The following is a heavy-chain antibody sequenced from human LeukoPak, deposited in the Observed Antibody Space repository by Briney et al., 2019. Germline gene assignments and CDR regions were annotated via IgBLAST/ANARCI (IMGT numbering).Heavy chain of an antibody. Sequence: ASVKVPCKASGYTFTGYYMHWVRQAPGQGLEWMGWINPNSGGTNYAQKFQGRVTMTRDTSISTAYMELSRLRSDDTAVYYCARVLYYYGSGSYPPGYWGQGTLVTVSS. CDR2: INPNSGGT. D-gene: IGHD3-10*01. J-gene: IGHJ4*02. CDR1: GYTFTGYY. CDR3: ARVLYYYGSGSYPPGY. V-gene: IGHV1-2*02.